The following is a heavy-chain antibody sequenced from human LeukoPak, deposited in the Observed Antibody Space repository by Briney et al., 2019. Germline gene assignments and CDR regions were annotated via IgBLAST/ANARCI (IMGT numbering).Heavy chain of an antibody. Sequence: GGSLRLSCAASGFTFSSYWMSWVRQAPGKGLEWVANIKQDGSEKYYVDSVKGRFTISRDNAKNSLYLQMNSLRAEDTAVYYCARDGLHYYYYGMDVWGQGTTVTVSS. CDR3: ARDGLHYYYYGMDV. V-gene: IGHV3-7*01. CDR1: GFTFSSYW. J-gene: IGHJ6*02. CDR2: IKQDGSEK.